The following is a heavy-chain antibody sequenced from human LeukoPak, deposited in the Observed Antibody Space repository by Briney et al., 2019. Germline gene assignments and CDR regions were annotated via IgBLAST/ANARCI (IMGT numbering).Heavy chain of an antibody. D-gene: IGHD3-10*01. J-gene: IGHJ6*02. CDR3: SRGGSGSYYYYYYGMDV. CDR1: GFTFSSYW. Sequence: GGSLRLSCAASGFTFSSYWMSWVRQAPGKGLEWVANIKQDGSEKYYVDSVKGRFTISRDNAKNSLYLQMNSLRAEDTAVYYCSRGGSGSYYYYYYGMDVWGQGTTVNVSS. CDR2: IKQDGSEK. V-gene: IGHV3-7*01.